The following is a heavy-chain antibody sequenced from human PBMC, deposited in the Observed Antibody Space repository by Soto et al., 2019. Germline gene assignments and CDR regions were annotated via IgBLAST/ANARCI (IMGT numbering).Heavy chain of an antibody. CDR3: VAGLPLYCSGDSCPFFFYGLGV. J-gene: IGHJ6*01. CDR1: GVTFTIFA. V-gene: IGHV1-58*01. CDR2: IVVGSGST. Sequence: SGKVCCDASGVTFTIFAAAWVRQARGQRLEWIGWIVVGSGSTNYAQKFQERVTITRDLSTRSAYMELSSLRSEDTAMYYCVAGLPLYCSGDSCPFFFYGLGVW. D-gene: IGHD2-15*01.